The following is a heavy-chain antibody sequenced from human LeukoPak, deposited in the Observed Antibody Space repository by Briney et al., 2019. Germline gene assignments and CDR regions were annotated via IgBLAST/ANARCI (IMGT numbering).Heavy chain of an antibody. Sequence: GASVKVSCKASGYTFTGYYMHWVRQAPGQGLEWMGWINPNSGGTNYAQRFQGRVTMTRDTPISTAYMELSRLKSDDTAVYYCARSNWNYDLPGYYFDYWGQGTLVTVSS. CDR2: INPNSGGT. CDR3: ARSNWNYDLPGYYFDY. D-gene: IGHD1-7*01. V-gene: IGHV1-2*02. J-gene: IGHJ4*02. CDR1: GYTFTGYY.